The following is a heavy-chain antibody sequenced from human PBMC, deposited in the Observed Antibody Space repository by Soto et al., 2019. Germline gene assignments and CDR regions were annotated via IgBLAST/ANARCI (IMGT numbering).Heavy chain of an antibody. CDR2: MNPNSGNT. CDR1: GYTFTSYD. CDR3: ARGRMYSSSWYDFRGYYYGMDV. D-gene: IGHD6-13*01. J-gene: IGHJ6*02. V-gene: IGHV1-8*01. Sequence: RASVKVSCKASGYTFTSYDINWVRQATGQGLEWMGWMNPNSGNTGYAQKFQGRVTMTRNTSISTAYMELSSLRSEDTAVYYCARGRMYSSSWYDFRGYYYGMDVWGQGTTLTVSS.